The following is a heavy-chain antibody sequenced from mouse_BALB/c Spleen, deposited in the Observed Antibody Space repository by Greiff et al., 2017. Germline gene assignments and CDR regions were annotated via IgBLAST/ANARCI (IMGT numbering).Heavy chain of an antibody. D-gene: IGHD3-3*01. CDR1: GYAFTNYL. CDR2: INPGSGGT. CDR3: ARQGRGWFAY. J-gene: IGHJ3*01. V-gene: IGHV1-54*01. Sequence: QVQLQQSGAELVRPGTSVKVSCKASGYAFTNYLIEWVKQRPGQGLEWIGVINPGSGGTNYNEKFKGKATLTADKSSSTAYMQLSSLTSDDSAVYFCARQGRGWFAYWGQGTLVTVSA.